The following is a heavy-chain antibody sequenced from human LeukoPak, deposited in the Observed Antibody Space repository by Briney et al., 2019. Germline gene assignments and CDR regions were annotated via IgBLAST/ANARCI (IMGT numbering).Heavy chain of an antibody. J-gene: IGHJ4*02. CDR1: GFTFSIYA. Sequence: GGSLRLSCAASGFTFSIYAMSWVRQAPGKGMAWVSGLNEDGGYTYYADSVKGGFTISRDNSENTLYLQMSSLRAEDTAIYYCVRDFSCSGGSCPLFDSWGQGTLVSASS. CDR2: LNEDGGYT. CDR3: VRDFSCSGGSCPLFDS. V-gene: IGHV3-23*01. D-gene: IGHD2-15*01.